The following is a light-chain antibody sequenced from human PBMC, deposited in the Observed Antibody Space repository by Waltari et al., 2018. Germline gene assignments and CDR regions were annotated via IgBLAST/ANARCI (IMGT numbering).Light chain of an antibody. J-gene: IGKJ1*01. CDR3: MQGTHWPWT. CDR2: KVS. V-gene: IGKV2-30*02. CDR1: QSLVHSDGNTY. Sequence: DFVMTQSPLSLPVTLGQPASISCRSSQSLVHSDGNTYLNWFQQRPGQSPRRLIYKVSNRDSGVPDRFSGSGSGTDFTLKISRVEAEDVGVYYCMQGTHWPWTLGQGTKVEIK.